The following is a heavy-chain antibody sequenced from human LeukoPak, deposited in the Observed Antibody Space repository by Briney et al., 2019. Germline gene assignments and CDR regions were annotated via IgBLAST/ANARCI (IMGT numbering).Heavy chain of an antibody. V-gene: IGHV4-59*01. CDR1: GGSISSYY. Sequence: SETLPLTCTVSGGSISSYYWSWLRQPPGKGREWIGYIYYSGSTNYNPSLKSRVTISVDTSKNQFSLKLSSVTAADTAVYYCARDRTSGDDAFDIWGQGTMVTVSS. J-gene: IGHJ3*02. CDR3: ARDRTSGDDAFDI. D-gene: IGHD6-19*01. CDR2: IYYSGST.